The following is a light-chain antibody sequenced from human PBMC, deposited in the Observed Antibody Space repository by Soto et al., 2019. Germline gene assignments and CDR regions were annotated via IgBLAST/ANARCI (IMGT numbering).Light chain of an antibody. V-gene: IGKV1-5*03. J-gene: IGKJ2*01. CDR2: KAT. CDR1: QSISSW. Sequence: DIQMTQSPSTLSASVGDRVTITCRASQSISSWLAWYQQKPGKAPKLLIYKATSLESGVPPRFSGSGSGTEFTLTISCLQPDDFATYSCQQYNSYPYTFGQGTKLQLK. CDR3: QQYNSYPYT.